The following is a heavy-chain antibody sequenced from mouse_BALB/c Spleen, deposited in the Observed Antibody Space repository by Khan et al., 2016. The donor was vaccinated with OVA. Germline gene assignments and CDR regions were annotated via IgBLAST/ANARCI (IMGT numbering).Heavy chain of an antibody. CDR3: ARRNYYGYYFDY. Sequence: VQLKQSGPGLVKPSQSLSLTCTVTGYSITSGYAWNWIRQFPGNKLEWMGYISYSGVTSYTPSLKSRISITRDTSKNQFFLHLNSVTTEDTATYYLARRNYYGYYFDYWGQGTTLTGPS. J-gene: IGHJ2*01. CDR1: GYSITSGYA. CDR2: ISYSGVT. D-gene: IGHD1-1*01. V-gene: IGHV3-2*02.